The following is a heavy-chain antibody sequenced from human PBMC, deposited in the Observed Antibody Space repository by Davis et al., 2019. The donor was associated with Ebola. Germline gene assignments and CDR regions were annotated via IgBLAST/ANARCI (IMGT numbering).Heavy chain of an antibody. CDR2: IYYSGST. Sequence: PSETLSLTCTVSGGSISSYYWSWIRQPPGKGLEWIGYIYYSGSTNYNPSLKSRVTISVDTSKNQFSLKLSSVTAADTAVYYCAREAWVSSSLDYWGQGTLVTVSS. J-gene: IGHJ4*02. V-gene: IGHV4-59*12. D-gene: IGHD6-6*01. CDR3: AREAWVSSSLDY. CDR1: GGSISSYY.